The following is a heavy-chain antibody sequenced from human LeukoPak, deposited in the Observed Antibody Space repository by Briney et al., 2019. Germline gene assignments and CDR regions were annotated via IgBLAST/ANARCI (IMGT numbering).Heavy chain of an antibody. V-gene: IGHV1-2*02. CDR1: GYTFTGYY. D-gene: IGHD3-9*01. CDR3: ERSPHILTGENFVY. Sequence: ASVKVSCKASGYTFTGYYMHWVRQAPGQGLEWMGWINPNSGGTNYAQKFQGRVTMTRDTSISTAYMELSRLRSDDTAVYYCERSPHILTGENFVYWGQGTLVTVSS. CDR2: INPNSGGT. J-gene: IGHJ4*02.